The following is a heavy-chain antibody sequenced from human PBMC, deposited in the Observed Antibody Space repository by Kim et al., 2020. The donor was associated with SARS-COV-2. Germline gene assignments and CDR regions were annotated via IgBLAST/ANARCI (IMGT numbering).Heavy chain of an antibody. V-gene: IGHV3-30*02. J-gene: IGHJ6*02. D-gene: IGHD2-8*01. Sequence: SVKVRFTISRDNSKNALYLQMNSLRAEDTAVYYCAKVVMVYDYYYYGMDVWGQGTTVTVSS. CDR3: AKVVMVYDYYYYGMDV.